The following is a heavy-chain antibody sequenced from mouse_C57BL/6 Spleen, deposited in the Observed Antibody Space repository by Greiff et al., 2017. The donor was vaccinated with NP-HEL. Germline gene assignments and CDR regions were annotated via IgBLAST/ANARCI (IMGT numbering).Heavy chain of an antibody. CDR1: GYTFTSYW. CDR3: ARGDGSRYDYYAMDY. CDR2: IHPSDSAT. V-gene: IGHV1-74*01. J-gene: IGHJ4*01. D-gene: IGHD1-1*01. Sequence: QVQLQQPGAELVKPGASVKVTCKASGYTFTSYWLHWVKQRPGQGLEWIGRIHPSDSATNYNQKFKGKATLPVDKSSSTDYMQHSNLTSEASAVYYCARGDGSRYDYYAMDYWGQGTSVTVSS.